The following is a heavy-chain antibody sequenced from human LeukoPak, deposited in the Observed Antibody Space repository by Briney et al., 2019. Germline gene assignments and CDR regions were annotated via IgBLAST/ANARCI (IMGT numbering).Heavy chain of an antibody. CDR1: GGSISTYY. V-gene: IGHV4-59*01. D-gene: IGHD2-15*01. CDR2: IYHSGST. Sequence: PSETLSLTCAVSGGSISTYYWSWIRQPPGKGLEWIGSIYHSGSTNYNPSLKSRVTISVDTSKNQFSLKLSSVTAADTAVYYCARAGVEVVVFDYWGQGTLVTVSS. J-gene: IGHJ4*02. CDR3: ARAGVEVVVFDY.